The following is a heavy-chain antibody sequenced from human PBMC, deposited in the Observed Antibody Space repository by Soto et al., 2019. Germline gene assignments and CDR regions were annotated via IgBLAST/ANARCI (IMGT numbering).Heavy chain of an antibody. CDR3: ARSIRRTRPFHGMEV. Sequence: SGTTLVNPTETLTLTCTFSGFSLTSRGMCVSWIRQSPGKALEWLALIERDDDDKYYSTSLKTRLTISKDTRKNQVVLTMANMEPADPATSYCARSIRRTRPFHGMEVWEQVTTVIVSS. D-gene: IGHD2-2*02. V-gene: IGHV2-70*13. CDR1: GFSLTSRGMC. J-gene: IGHJ6*01. CDR2: IERDDDDK.